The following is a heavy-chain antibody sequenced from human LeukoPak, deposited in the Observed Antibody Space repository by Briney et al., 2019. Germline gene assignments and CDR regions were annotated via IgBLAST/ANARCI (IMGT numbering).Heavy chain of an antibody. CDR1: GFTFNTYN. J-gene: IGHJ4*02. V-gene: IGHV3-21*01. CDR3: ARAIGSSWGKVDY. D-gene: IGHD6-13*01. CDR2: ITSSSSYI. Sequence: GGSLRLSCAASGFTFNTYNMNWVRQAPGQGLEWVSSITSSSSYIYYADSVKGRFTISRDNAKNSLYLQMNSLRAEDTAVYYCARAIGSSWGKVDYWGQGTLVTVSS.